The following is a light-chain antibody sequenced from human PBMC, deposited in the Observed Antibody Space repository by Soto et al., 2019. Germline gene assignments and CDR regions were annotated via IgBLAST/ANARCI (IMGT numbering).Light chain of an antibody. CDR2: KAS. J-gene: IGKJ1*01. CDR3: QHYNSLWT. Sequence: DIQMTQSPSTLSASVGDRVTITCRASQSISSWLAWYQQKPGKAPKLLIYKASSLESGVPSRFSGSGSGTEFTLTISSLQPDDFTTYYCQHYNSLWTFGQGTQVEIK. V-gene: IGKV1-5*03. CDR1: QSISSW.